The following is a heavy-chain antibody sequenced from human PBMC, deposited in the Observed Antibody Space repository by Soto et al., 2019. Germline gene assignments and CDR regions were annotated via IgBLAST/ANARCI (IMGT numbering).Heavy chain of an antibody. D-gene: IGHD6-13*01. CDR2: INAGNGNT. Sequence: ASVKVSCKASGYTSTSYAMHWVRQAPGQRLEWMGWINAGNGNTKYSQKFQGRVTITRDTSASTAYMELSSLRSEDTAVYYCARVPTAAAGYYYYYGMDVWGQGTTVTVSS. CDR1: GYTSTSYA. J-gene: IGHJ6*02. V-gene: IGHV1-3*01. CDR3: ARVPTAAAGYYYYYGMDV.